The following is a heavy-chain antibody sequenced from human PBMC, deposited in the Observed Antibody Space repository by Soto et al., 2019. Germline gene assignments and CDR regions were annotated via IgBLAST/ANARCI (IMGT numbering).Heavy chain of an antibody. CDR2: INHSGST. V-gene: IGHV4-34*01. Sequence: SETLSLTCAVYGGSFSGYYWSWIGQPPGKGLEWIGEINHSGSTNYNPSLKSRVTISVDTSKNQFSLKLSSVTAADTAVYYCARGRGLLLWVGTDMGWFDPWGQGTLVTVSS. D-gene: IGHD3-10*01. J-gene: IGHJ5*02. CDR1: GGSFSGYY. CDR3: ARGRGLLLWVGTDMGWFDP.